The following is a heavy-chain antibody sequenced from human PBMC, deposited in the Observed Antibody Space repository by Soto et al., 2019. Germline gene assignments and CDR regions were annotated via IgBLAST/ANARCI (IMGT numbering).Heavy chain of an antibody. J-gene: IGHJ4*02. CDR3: ARVVDADAGSSSSGSHFDY. V-gene: IGHV1-69*13. Sequence: SVKVSCKASGGTFSSYAISWVRQAPGQGLEWMGGIIPIFGTANYAQKFQGRVTITADESTSTAYMELSSLRSEDTAVYYCARVVDADAGSSSSGSHFDYWGQGTLVTVSS. CDR2: IIPIFGTA. D-gene: IGHD6-6*01. CDR1: GGTFSSYA.